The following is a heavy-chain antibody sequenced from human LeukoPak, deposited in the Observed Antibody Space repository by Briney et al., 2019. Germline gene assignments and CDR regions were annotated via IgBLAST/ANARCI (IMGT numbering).Heavy chain of an antibody. CDR1: GFSFSSYW. V-gene: IGHV3-74*01. D-gene: IGHD2-15*01. CDR2: INSYGSST. J-gene: IGHJ3*02. CDR3: ATETGGFDM. Sequence: QTGGSLRLSCAASGFSFSSYWVHWVRQAPGKGLVWVSGINSYGSSTIYADSVKGRFSISRDNARNTLDLQMNSLRAEDTAVYYCATETGGFDMWGQGTMVTVSS.